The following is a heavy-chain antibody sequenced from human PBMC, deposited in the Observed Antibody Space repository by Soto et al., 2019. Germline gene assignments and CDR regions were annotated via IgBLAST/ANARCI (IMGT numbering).Heavy chain of an antibody. CDR3: AKDHGGGSSYYFDY. CDR1: GFTFSSYG. CDR2: SSATGAGT. Sequence: PGGSLRLSCAASGFTFSSYGMTWVRQAPGKGLEWVSFSSATGAGTYYADSVKGRFTISRDNSKNTLYLQMNSLRAEDTAVYYCAKDHGGGSSYYFDYWGQGTLVTVSS. V-gene: IGHV3-23*01. D-gene: IGHD2-15*01. J-gene: IGHJ4*02.